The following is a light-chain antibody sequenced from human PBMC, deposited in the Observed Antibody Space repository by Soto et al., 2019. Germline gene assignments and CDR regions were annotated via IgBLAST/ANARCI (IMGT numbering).Light chain of an antibody. CDR3: QQYGSSPRT. CDR1: QSVSSNF. V-gene: IGKV3-20*01. CDR2: GAS. J-gene: IGKJ1*01. Sequence: EIVLMQSPGTLSLSPGERATLSCRASQSVSSNFLAWYQQKPGRAPRLLIYGASNRATGIPDRFSGSGSGTDFTLTISRLEPEDFAVYYCQQYGSSPRTFGQGTKVDIK.